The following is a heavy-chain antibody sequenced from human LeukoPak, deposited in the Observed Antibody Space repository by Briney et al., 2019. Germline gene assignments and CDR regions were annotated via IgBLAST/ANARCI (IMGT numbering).Heavy chain of an antibody. CDR1: GYSFSGYW. D-gene: IGHD3-22*01. CDR2: INPSSGGT. Sequence: GASVKVSCKASGYSFSGYWIHWVRQAPGQGLEWMGWINPSSGGTNYAPKFQGRVTVTRDRSISTAYMEMTRLASDDTAVYYCARDGELGDRFPYSDSTGSSSDAFDIWGQGTVVTVSS. J-gene: IGHJ3*02. CDR3: ARDGELGDRFPYSDSTGSSSDAFDI. V-gene: IGHV1-2*02.